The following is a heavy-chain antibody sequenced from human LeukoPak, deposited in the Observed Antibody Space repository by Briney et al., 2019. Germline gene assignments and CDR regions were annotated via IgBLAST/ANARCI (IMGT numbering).Heavy chain of an antibody. J-gene: IGHJ3*02. Sequence: SETLSLTCTVSGGSISSGSYYWSWIRQPAGTGLEGIGRIYTSGSTNYNPSLKSRVTISVNTSKNQFSLELSSVTAADTAVYYCAREGSGEPPEEVDAFDIWGQGTMVTVSS. CDR3: AREGSGEPPEEVDAFDI. CDR2: IYTSGST. V-gene: IGHV4-61*02. D-gene: IGHD3-10*01. CDR1: GGSISSGSYY.